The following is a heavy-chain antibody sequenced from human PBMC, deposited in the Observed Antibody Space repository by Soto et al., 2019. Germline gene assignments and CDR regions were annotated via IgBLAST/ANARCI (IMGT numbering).Heavy chain of an antibody. V-gene: IGHV3-21*01. CDR3: ARYDDGSGSYSDCFDP. J-gene: IGHJ5*02. CDR2: ISSSSSYI. D-gene: IGHD3-10*01. Sequence: GGSLRLSCAASGFTFSSYSMNWVRQAPGKGLEWVSSISSSSSYIYYADSVKGRFTISRDNAKNSLYLQMNSLRAEDTAVYYCARYDDGSGSYSDCFDPWGQGTLVTVSS. CDR1: GFTFSSYS.